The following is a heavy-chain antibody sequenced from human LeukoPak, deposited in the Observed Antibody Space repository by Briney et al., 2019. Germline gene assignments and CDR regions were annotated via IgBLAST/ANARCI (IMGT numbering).Heavy chain of an antibody. J-gene: IGHJ4*02. CDR3: AKGAGGTPFYYFDY. CDR1: GFSFSTYY. D-gene: IGHD3-16*01. Sequence: GGSLRLSCAASGFSFSTYYVNWVRQAPGKGLEWVSAVRGSGVSTYYADSVKGRFTISRDNSNNTLYLQMSSLRAEDTAVYYCAKGAGGTPFYYFDYWGQGTLVTVSS. CDR2: VRGSGVST. V-gene: IGHV3-23*01.